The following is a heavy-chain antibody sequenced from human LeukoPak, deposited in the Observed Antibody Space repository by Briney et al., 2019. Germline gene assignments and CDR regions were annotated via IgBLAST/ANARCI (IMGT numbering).Heavy chain of an antibody. CDR3: AGRYYYGSGSPAQVDY. D-gene: IGHD3-10*01. CDR1: GYTFTCYY. CDR2: INPNSGGT. V-gene: IGHV1-2*02. Sequence: GASVKVSCKASGYTFTCYYMHWVRQAPGQGREWMGWINPNSGGTNYAQKFQGRVTMTRDTSISTAYMELSRLRSDDTAVYYCAGRYYYGSGSPAQVDYWGQGTLVTVSS. J-gene: IGHJ4*02.